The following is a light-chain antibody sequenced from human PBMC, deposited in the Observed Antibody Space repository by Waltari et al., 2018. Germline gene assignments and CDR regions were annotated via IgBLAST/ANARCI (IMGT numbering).Light chain of an antibody. CDR1: VLRHGNDTNY. CDR2: GAS. Sequence: VLRHGNDTNYLTWYQQKPRQPPKLLIYGASTRDTGVPDRFSGRGSGTDFTFTISRLQTEDFAVYDGQQYDSELDTFGAGTKVKI. J-gene: IGKJ3*01. V-gene: IGKV4-1*01. CDR3: QQYDSELDT.